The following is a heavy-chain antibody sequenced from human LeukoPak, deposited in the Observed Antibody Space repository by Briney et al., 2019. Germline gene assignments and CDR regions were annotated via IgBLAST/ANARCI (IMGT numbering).Heavy chain of an antibody. CDR3: AKSGYDFWSGYYGY. J-gene: IGHJ4*02. D-gene: IGHD3-3*01. CDR1: GFTSSSYA. Sequence: GGSLRLSCAASGFTSSSYAMSWVRQAPGKGLEWVSAISGSGGGTYYADSVKGRFTISRDNSKNTLYLQMNSLRAEDTAVYYCAKSGYDFWSGYYGYWGQGTLVTVSS. V-gene: IGHV3-23*01. CDR2: ISGSGGGT.